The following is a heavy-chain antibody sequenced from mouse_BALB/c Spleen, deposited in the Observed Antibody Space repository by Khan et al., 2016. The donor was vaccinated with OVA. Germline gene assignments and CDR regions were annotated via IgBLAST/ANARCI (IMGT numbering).Heavy chain of an antibody. CDR2: ISSGGDYT. J-gene: IGHJ3*01. CDR3: ASHLTGSFAY. V-gene: IGHV5-6*01. Sequence: VQLKESGGDLVKPGGSLKLSCAASGFSFSSYSMSWVRQTPDKRLEWVATISSGGDYTYYPDIVKGRFTISSDNAKNPLYLQMSSLKSADTAMYYCASHLTGSFAYWGQGTLVTVSA. CDR1: GFSFSSYS. D-gene: IGHD4-1*01.